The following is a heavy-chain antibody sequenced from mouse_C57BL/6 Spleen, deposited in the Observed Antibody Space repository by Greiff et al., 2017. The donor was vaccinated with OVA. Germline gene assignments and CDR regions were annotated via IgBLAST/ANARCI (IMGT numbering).Heavy chain of an antibody. Sequence: EVNLVESGGGLVKPGGSLKLSCAASGFTFSSYTMSWVRQTPEKRLEWVATISGGGGNTYYPDSVKGRFTISRDNAKNTLYLQMSSLRSEDTALYYCARPYDYEGTWFAYWGQGTLVTVSA. CDR2: ISGGGGNT. CDR1: GFTFSSYT. CDR3: ARPYDYEGTWFAY. V-gene: IGHV5-9*01. J-gene: IGHJ3*01. D-gene: IGHD2-4*01.